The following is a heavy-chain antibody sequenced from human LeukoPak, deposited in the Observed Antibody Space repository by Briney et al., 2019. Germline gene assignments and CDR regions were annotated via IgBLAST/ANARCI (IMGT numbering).Heavy chain of an antibody. CDR3: ARLGGGASGWYGGRGDFDC. J-gene: IGHJ4*02. Sequence: GESLKISCKGSGYGFTTNWIGWVRQTPGKGLEWMGIIYPGDFDNRYSPSFQGHVTISVDNSISTAYLQWSSLRASDTAMYYCARLGGGASGWYGGRGDFDCWSQGTLVTVS. CDR1: GYGFTTNW. V-gene: IGHV5-51*01. D-gene: IGHD6-19*01. CDR2: IYPGDFDN.